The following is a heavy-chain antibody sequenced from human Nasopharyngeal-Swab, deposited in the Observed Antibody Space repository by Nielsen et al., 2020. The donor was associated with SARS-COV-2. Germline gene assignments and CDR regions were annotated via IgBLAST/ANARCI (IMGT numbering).Heavy chain of an antibody. V-gene: IGHV3-11*01. Sequence: GESLKISCSASGFTFTNYAMHWIRQAPGKGLEWVSYISSSGSTIYYADSVKGRFTISRDNAKNSLYLQMNSLRAEDTAVYYCARGLDTAMLPYYGMDVWGQGTTVTVSS. D-gene: IGHD5-18*01. CDR1: GFTFTNYA. CDR3: ARGLDTAMLPYYGMDV. CDR2: ISSSGSTI. J-gene: IGHJ6*02.